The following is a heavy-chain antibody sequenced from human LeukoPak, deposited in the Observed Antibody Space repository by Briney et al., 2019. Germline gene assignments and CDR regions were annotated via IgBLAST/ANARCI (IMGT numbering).Heavy chain of an antibody. V-gene: IGHV1-18*01. CDR3: ARSGYYDGSGYPEY. CDR1: GYTFTSYG. D-gene: IGHD3-22*01. CDR2: ISAYNGNT. J-gene: IGHJ4*02. Sequence: ASVKVSCKASGYTFTSYGISWVRQAPGQGLEWMGWISAYNGNTNYAQKLQGRVTMTTDTSTSTAYMELRSLRSDDTAVYYCARSGYYDGSGYPEYWGQGTLVTVSS.